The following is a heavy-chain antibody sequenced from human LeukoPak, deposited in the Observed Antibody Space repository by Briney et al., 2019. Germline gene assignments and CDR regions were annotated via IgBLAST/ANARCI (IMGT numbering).Heavy chain of an antibody. V-gene: IGHV1-69*13. CDR3: GLSGNYYYYYMDV. Sequence: ASVKVSCKTSGYTFSNYDIYWVRQAPGQGLEWMGGIIPIFGIPDSAQKFQGRLTITADESTTTAYMELSSLRSDDTAIYYCGLSGNYYYYYMDVWGKGTTVTISS. D-gene: IGHD6-25*01. CDR2: IIPIFGIP. J-gene: IGHJ6*03. CDR1: GYTFSNYD.